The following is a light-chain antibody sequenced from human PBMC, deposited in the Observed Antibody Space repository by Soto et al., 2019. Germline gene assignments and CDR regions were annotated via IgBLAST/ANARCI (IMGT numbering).Light chain of an antibody. J-gene: IGKJ1*01. CDR2: GAA. Sequence: KVMSQSPATVSVSPGERDTLSCRASQSVSSNLAWYQQKPGQAPRLLISGAATRATDIPARFSGSGSGTEFTLTISSLQSEDFAVYYCQQYNNWPRTFGQGTKVDIK. V-gene: IGKV3-15*01. CDR3: QQYNNWPRT. CDR1: QSVSSN.